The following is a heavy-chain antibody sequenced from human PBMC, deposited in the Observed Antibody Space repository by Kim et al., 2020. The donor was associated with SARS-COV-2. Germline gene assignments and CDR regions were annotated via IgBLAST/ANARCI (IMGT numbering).Heavy chain of an antibody. J-gene: IGHJ2*01. V-gene: IGHV4-59*13. CDR2: VWYTGST. CDR1: GGSISTYY. Sequence: SETLSLTCTVSGGSISTYYWSWIRQLPGKGLEWIGYVWYTGSTNYNPSLKSRVTISVDTSKTQFSLKLSSVTAEDTAVYYCARGRYTPLFWGRGTLVTVSS. CDR3: ARGRYTPLF. D-gene: IGHD2-2*02.